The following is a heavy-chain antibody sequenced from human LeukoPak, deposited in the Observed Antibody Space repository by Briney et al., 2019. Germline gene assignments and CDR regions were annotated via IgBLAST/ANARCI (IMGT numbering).Heavy chain of an antibody. CDR2: VSSNGGTT. V-gene: IGHV3-64*01. J-gene: IGHJ4*02. Sequence: PGGSLRLSCEASGITLSNAWMNWVRQAPGKGLEYVSVVSSNGGTTYYANSVKGRFTISRDNSKNTLYLQMGSLRDDDMAVYYCAREGLGXXXXXYLDYWGQGTLVTVSS. CDR3: AREGLGXXXXXYLDY. CDR1: GITLSNAW.